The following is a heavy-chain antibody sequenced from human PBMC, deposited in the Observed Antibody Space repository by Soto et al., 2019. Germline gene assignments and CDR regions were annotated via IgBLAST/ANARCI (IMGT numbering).Heavy chain of an antibody. J-gene: IGHJ3*02. D-gene: IGHD3-22*01. CDR3: AREGAYYYDSRGAFDI. CDR1: GFTFSSYA. CDR2: ISYDGSNK. Sequence: QVQLVESGGGVVQPGRSLRLSCAASGFTFSSYAMHWVRQAPGKGLEWVAVISYDGSNKYYADSVKGRFTISRDNSKNTLYLQMNSLRAEDTAVYYCAREGAYYYDSRGAFDIWGQGTMVTVSS. V-gene: IGHV3-30-3*01.